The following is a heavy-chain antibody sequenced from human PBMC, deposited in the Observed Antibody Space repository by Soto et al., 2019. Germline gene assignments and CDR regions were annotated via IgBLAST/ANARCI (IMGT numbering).Heavy chain of an antibody. Sequence: EVQLLESGGGLVQPGGSLRLSCAASGFTFSEYAMSWFRKAPGKGLDWVSAISSSGVHTFYADSVKGRFTISRDNSKNTLYLQVISLRAEDAAVYYCAKLLRPGLQFFDFWGQGTLVTVSS. J-gene: IGHJ4*02. CDR2: ISSSGVHT. D-gene: IGHD4-4*01. V-gene: IGHV3-23*01. CDR3: AKLLRPGLQFFDF. CDR1: GFTFSEYA.